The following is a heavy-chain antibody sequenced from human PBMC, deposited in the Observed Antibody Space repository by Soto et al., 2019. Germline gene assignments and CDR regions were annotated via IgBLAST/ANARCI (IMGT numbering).Heavy chain of an antibody. CDR3: ARAILSSADSGWYLPNWFDP. CDR1: GFTFSSYS. Sequence: GGSLRLSCAASGFTFSSYSMNWVRQAPGKGLEWVSYISSSSSTIYYADSVKGRFTISRDNAKNSLYLQMNSLRAEDTAVYYGARAILSSADSGWYLPNWFDPWGQGTLVTVSS. CDR2: ISSSSSTI. V-gene: IGHV3-48*01. J-gene: IGHJ5*02. D-gene: IGHD6-19*01.